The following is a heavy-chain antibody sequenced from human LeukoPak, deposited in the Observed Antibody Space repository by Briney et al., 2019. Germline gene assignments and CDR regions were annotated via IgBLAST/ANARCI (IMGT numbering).Heavy chain of an antibody. CDR3: ARALETTVSTSYNWFDP. CDR2: IIPIFGTA. CDR1: GGTFSSYA. D-gene: IGHD4-17*01. Sequence: SVKVSCKASGGTFSSYAISWVRQAPGQGLEWMGGIIPIFGTANYAQKFQGRVTITADESTGTAYMELSSLRSEDTAVYYCARALETTVSTSYNWFDPWGQGTLVTVSS. J-gene: IGHJ5*02. V-gene: IGHV1-69*13.